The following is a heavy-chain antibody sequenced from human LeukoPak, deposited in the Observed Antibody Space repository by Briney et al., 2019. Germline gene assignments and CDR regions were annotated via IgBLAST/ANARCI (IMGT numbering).Heavy chain of an antibody. CDR1: GFTFSTYW. Sequence: GGSPRLSCAASGFTFSTYWMHWVRQAPGKGLVWVSRVSADGSSTTYADSVKGRFTISRDNAKNTLYLQMNSLRAEDTAKYYCARGPISSNPGTWGQGTLVTVSS. CDR2: VSADGSST. D-gene: IGHD2-2*01. J-gene: IGHJ5*02. CDR3: ARGPISSNPGT. V-gene: IGHV3-74*01.